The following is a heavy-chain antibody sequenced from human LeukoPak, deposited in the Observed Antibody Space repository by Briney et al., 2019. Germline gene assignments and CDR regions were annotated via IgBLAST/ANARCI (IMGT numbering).Heavy chain of an antibody. CDR2: IRYDGSNK. CDR1: GFTFSSYG. D-gene: IGHD2-2*02. J-gene: IGHJ4*02. Sequence: PGGSLRLSCAASGFTFSSYGMHWVRQAPGKGLEWVAFIRYDGSNKYYADSGKGRFTISRDNSKNTLYLQMNSLRAEDTAVYYCAKLGYCSSTSCYTVDYWGQGTLVTVSS. CDR3: AKLGYCSSTSCYTVDY. V-gene: IGHV3-30*02.